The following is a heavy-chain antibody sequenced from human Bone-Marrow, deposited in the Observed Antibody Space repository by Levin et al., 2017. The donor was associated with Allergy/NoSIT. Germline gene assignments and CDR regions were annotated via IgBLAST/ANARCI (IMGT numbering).Heavy chain of an antibody. J-gene: IGHJ4*02. Sequence: SQTLSLPCTVSGGSISSSSYYWGWIRQPPGKGLEWIGSIYYSGSTYYNPSLKSRVTISVDTSKNQFSLKLSSVTAADTAVYYCARREGQWLVLRSFDYWGQGTLVTVSS. CDR2: IYYSGST. CDR3: ARREGQWLVLRSFDY. D-gene: IGHD6-19*01. V-gene: IGHV4-39*01. CDR1: GGSISSSSYY.